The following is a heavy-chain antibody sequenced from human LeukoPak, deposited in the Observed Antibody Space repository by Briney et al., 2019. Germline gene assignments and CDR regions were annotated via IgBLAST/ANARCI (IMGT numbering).Heavy chain of an antibody. V-gene: IGHV3-33*01. CDR3: ARDGYSSSSIDY. CDR2: IWYDGSNK. D-gene: IGHD6-6*01. J-gene: IGHJ4*02. CDR1: GFTFSSYG. Sequence: GGSLRLSCAASGFTFSSYGMHWVRQAPGKGLEWVAVIWYDGSNKYYADSVKGRFTISRDNSKSTLYLQMNSLRAEDTAVYYCARDGYSSSSIDYWGQGTLVTVFS.